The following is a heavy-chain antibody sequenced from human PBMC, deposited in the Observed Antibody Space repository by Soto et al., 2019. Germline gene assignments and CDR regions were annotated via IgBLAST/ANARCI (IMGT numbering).Heavy chain of an antibody. D-gene: IGHD3-10*01. Sequence: SGPTLVNPTQTLTLTCTFSGFSLSTSGMCVSWIRQPPGKALEWLARIDWDDDKYYSTSLKTRLTISKDTSKNQVVLTMTNMDPVDTATYYCARSASTMVRGGTYYIDGWGKRTTVTGSS. CDR3: ARSASTMVRGGTYYIDG. J-gene: IGHJ6*03. CDR1: GFSLSTSGMC. CDR2: IDWDDDK. V-gene: IGHV2-70*11.